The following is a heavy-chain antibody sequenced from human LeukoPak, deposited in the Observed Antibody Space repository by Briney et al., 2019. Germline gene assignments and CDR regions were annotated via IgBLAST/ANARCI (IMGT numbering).Heavy chain of an antibody. CDR3: ARDKVAGTMDY. Sequence: ASVKVSCEASGYTFTSYAMHWVRQAPGQRLEWMGWINAGNGNTKYSQKFQGRVTITRDTSASTAYMELSSLRSEDTAVYYCARDKVAGTMDYWGQGTLVTVSS. J-gene: IGHJ4*02. V-gene: IGHV1-3*01. D-gene: IGHD6-19*01. CDR1: GYTFTSYA. CDR2: INAGNGNT.